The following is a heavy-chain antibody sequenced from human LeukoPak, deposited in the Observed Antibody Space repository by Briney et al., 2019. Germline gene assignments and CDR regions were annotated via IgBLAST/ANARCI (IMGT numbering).Heavy chain of an antibody. D-gene: IGHD3-22*01. Sequence: GRSLRLSCAASGFRFNNYGIHWVRQAPGKGLEWVAVTWYDGSNKYYADSVRDRFTVSRDNSKNTAYLQMNSLRVEDTAVYYCVKDEVYLDSGGYPTPDTTLDYWGQGTLVTVSS. CDR2: TWYDGSNK. CDR1: GFRFNNYG. V-gene: IGHV3-33*06. CDR3: VKDEVYLDSGGYPTPDTTLDY. J-gene: IGHJ4*02.